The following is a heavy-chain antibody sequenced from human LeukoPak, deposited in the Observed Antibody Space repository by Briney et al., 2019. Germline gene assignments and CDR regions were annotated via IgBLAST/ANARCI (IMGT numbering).Heavy chain of an antibody. J-gene: IGHJ6*02. CDR2: ISAYNGNT. CDR1: GYTFTSYG. Sequence: ASVKVSCKASGYTFTSYGINWVRQAPGQGLEWMGWISAYNGNTNYAQKLQGRVTMTTDTSTSTAYMELRSLRSDDTAVYYCAXXXXXXXXXXXXPSVYYYYGMDVWGQGTTVTVSS. V-gene: IGHV1-18*01. CDR3: AXXXXXXXXXXXXPSVYYYYGMDV.